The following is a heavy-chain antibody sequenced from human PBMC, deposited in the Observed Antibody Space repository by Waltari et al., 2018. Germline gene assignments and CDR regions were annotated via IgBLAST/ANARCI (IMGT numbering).Heavy chain of an antibody. CDR3: ARQKYAGPTPQLFFYY. CDR2: IYPGDSDT. D-gene: IGHD2-8*01. CDR1: GYSFTSYW. V-gene: IGHV5-51*01. J-gene: IGHJ4*02. Sequence: EVQLVQSGAAVKKPGESLKISCKVSGYSFTSYWIGWVRQMPGKGREWMGIIYPGDSDTRYSPSFQGQVTISADKSISTAYLQWSSLKASDTAMYYCARQKYAGPTPQLFFYYWGQGTLVTVSS.